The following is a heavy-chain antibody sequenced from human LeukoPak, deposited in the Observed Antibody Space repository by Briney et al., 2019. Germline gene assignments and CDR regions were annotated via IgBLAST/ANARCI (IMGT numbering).Heavy chain of an antibody. CDR2: MNPNSGNT. Sequence: ASVKVSCKASGYTFTSYDINWVRQATGQGLEWMGWMNPNSGNTGYAQKFQGRVTMTRNTSISAAYMELSSLRSEDTAVYYCARTEGYCSSTSCYPNWFDPWGQGTLVTVSS. CDR1: GYTFTSYD. D-gene: IGHD2-2*01. CDR3: ARTEGYCSSTSCYPNWFDP. V-gene: IGHV1-8*01. J-gene: IGHJ5*02.